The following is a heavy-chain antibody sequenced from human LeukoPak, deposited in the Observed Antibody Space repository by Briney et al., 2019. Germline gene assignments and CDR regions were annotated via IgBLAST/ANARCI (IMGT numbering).Heavy chain of an antibody. D-gene: IGHD5/OR15-5a*01. CDR2: ISDRSVSI. CDR3: AGSRSYSVDYSYDAFDM. CDR1: GFTFSTYA. V-gene: IGHV3-23*01. Sequence: GGSLRLSCAASGFTFSTYAMSWVRQAPGKGLEWVSSISDRSVSIYYADSVRGRFTISRDNSKYTLSLQMNSLRAEDTAIYWCAGSRSYSVDYSYDAFDMWGQGTMVTVSS. J-gene: IGHJ3*02.